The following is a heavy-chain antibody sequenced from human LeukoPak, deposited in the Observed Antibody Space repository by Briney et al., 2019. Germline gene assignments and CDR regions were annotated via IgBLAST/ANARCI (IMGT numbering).Heavy chain of an antibody. CDR2: IKQDGSEK. Sequence: PGGSQRLSCAASGFTFSSYWMSWVRQAPGKGLEWVANIKQDGSEKYYVDSVKGRFTISRDNAKNSLYLQMNSLRAADTAVYYCARGSAPQYYYDSSGYYYHNWFDPWGQGTLVTVSS. CDR3: ARGSAPQYYYDSSGYYYHNWFDP. D-gene: IGHD3-22*01. V-gene: IGHV3-7*01. J-gene: IGHJ5*02. CDR1: GFTFSSYW.